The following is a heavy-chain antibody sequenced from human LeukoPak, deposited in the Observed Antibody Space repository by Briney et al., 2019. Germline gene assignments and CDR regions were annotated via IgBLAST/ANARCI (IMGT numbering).Heavy chain of an antibody. Sequence: GGSLRLSCAASGFTFSSYAMSWVRQAPGKGLEWVSAISGSGGSTYYADSVKGRFTIPRDNSKNTLYLQMNSLRAEDTAVYYCAKGGGLWFGELFDYWGQGTLVTVSS. CDR3: AKGGGLWFGELFDY. J-gene: IGHJ4*02. CDR2: ISGSGGST. D-gene: IGHD3-10*01. V-gene: IGHV3-23*01. CDR1: GFTFSSYA.